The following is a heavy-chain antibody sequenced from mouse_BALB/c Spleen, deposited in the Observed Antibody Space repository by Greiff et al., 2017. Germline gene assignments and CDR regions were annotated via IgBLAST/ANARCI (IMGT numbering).Heavy chain of an antibody. D-gene: IGHD2-4*01. CDR1: GFTFSSYG. CDR3: ATRYDYDGFAY. J-gene: IGHJ3*01. CDR2: ISSGGSYT. V-gene: IGHV5-6*01. Sequence: EGQLVESGGDLVKPGGSLKLSCAASGFTFSSYGMSWVRQTPDKRLEWVATISSGGSYTYYPDSVKGRFTISRDNAKNTLYLQMSSLKSEDTAMYYCATRYDYDGFAYWGQGTLVTVSA.